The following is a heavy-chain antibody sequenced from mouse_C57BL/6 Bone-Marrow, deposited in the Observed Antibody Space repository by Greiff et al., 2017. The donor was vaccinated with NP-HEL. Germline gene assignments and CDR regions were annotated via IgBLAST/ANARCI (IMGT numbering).Heavy chain of an antibody. J-gene: IGHJ2*01. CDR2: ISYDGSN. D-gene: IGHD2-4*01. CDR3: ARAFYDYDY. V-gene: IGHV3-6*01. Sequence: ESGPGLVKPSQSLSLTCSVTGYSITSGYYWNWIRQFPGNKLEWMGYISYDGSNNYNPSLKNRISITRDTSKNQVFLKLNSVTTEDTATYYCARAFYDYDYWGQGTTLTVSS. CDR1: GYSITSGYY.